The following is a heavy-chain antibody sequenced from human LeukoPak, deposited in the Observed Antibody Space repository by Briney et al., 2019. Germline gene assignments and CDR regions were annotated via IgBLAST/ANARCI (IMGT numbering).Heavy chain of an antibody. D-gene: IGHD2/OR15-2a*01. J-gene: IGHJ6*03. V-gene: IGHV1-24*01. Sequence: GASVKVSCKVSGYTHRELSMHWVRQPPAKGLQWMGVLDPEDGESIIAQKFQGRLTMTEDTSTDTAYMELSSLTSEDTAMYYCATGHCNTSSCYYYYMDVWGKGTTVTVSS. CDR3: ATGHCNTSSCYYYYMDV. CDR1: GYTHRELS. CDR2: LDPEDGES.